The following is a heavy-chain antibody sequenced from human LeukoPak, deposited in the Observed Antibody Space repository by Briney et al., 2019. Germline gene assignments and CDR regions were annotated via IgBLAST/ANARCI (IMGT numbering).Heavy chain of an antibody. CDR1: GFTFSSYG. CDR2: ISYDRSNK. CDR3: AKDLGYYDSSGYSDY. V-gene: IGHV3-30*18. J-gene: IGHJ4*02. Sequence: GGSLRLSCAASGFTFSSYGMHWVRQAPGKGLEWVAVISYDRSNKYYADSVKGRFTISRDNSKNTLYLQMNSLRAEDTAVYYCAKDLGYYDSSGYSDYWGQGTLVTVSS. D-gene: IGHD3-22*01.